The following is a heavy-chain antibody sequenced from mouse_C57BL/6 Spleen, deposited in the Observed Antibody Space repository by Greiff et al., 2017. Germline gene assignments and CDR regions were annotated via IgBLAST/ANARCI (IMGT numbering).Heavy chain of an antibody. V-gene: IGHV1-26*01. CDR3: ATDGYCDAMDY. Sequence: EVQLQQSGPELVKPGASVKISCKASGYTFTDYYMNWVKQSHGKSLEWIGDITPNNGGTSYNQKFKGKATLNVDQSTSTAYLELHSLTSEDSAVYYYATDGYCDAMDYWGQGTSVTVSS. J-gene: IGHJ4*01. CDR1: GYTFTDYY. CDR2: ITPNNGGT. D-gene: IGHD2-3*01.